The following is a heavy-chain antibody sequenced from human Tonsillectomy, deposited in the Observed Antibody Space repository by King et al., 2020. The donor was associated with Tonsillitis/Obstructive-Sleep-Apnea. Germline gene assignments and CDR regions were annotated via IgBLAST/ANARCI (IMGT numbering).Heavy chain of an antibody. D-gene: IGHD2-15*01. V-gene: IGHV3-74*01. CDR3: AKGEEYCSGGSCYPSYYYYGMDV. CDR1: GFTFSSHW. CDR2: INSDGSST. Sequence: VQLVESGGGLVQPGGSLRLSCAASGFTFSSHWMHWVRQAPGKGLLWVSRINSDGSSTTYADSVKGRFTISRDNAKNTLYLQMNSLRVEDTAVYYCAKGEEYCSGGSCYPSYYYYGMDVWGQGTTVTVSS. J-gene: IGHJ6*02.